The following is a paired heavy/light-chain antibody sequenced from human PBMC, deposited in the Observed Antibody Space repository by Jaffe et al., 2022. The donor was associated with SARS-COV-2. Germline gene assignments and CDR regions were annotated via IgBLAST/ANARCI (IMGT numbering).Heavy chain of an antibody. CDR2: INAGDDNT. CDR3: ARDGARSSSSHYWFDY. Sequence: QVQLVQSGAEVKKPGASVTVSCKASGYTFTRYSIHWVRQAPGQRPEWMGWINAGDDNTRYSQRFQDRVTITRDTSATTVYMELNSLTFEDTAVYYCARDGARSSSSHYWFDYWGQGTLVAVSS. CDR1: GYTFTRYS. V-gene: IGHV1-3*01. D-gene: IGHD6-6*01. J-gene: IGHJ4*02.
Light chain of an antibody. CDR1: QSLFFSSTNKNY. V-gene: IGKV4-1*01. J-gene: IGKJ3*01. CDR3: RQYYSTPFT. CDR2: WAS. Sequence: DIVMTQSPDSLGVSLGERATINCKSSQSLFFSSTNKNYLDWYQQKPGQPPKLLIYWASTRESGVPDRFSGSGSGTDFTLTISSLQAEDVAIYYCRQYYSTPFTFGPGTKVDFK.